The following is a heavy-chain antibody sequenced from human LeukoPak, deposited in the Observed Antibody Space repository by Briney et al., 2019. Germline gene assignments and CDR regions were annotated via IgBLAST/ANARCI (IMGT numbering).Heavy chain of an antibody. D-gene: IGHD3-16*02. CDR1: GGSISSYY. CDR3: ARSTGQYYDYVWGSYRPGFDY. Sequence: PSETLSLTCTVSGGSISSYYWSWIRQPPGKGLKGIGYIYYSGSTSYNPSLKSRVTISVDTSKNQFSLKLSSVTAADTAVYYCARSTGQYYDYVWGSYRPGFDYWGQGTLVTVSS. CDR2: IYYSGST. J-gene: IGHJ4*02. V-gene: IGHV4-59*01.